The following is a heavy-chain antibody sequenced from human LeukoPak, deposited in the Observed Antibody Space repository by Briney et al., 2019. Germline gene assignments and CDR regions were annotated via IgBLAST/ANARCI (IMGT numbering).Heavy chain of an antibody. D-gene: IGHD3-22*01. CDR3: ARDMAYYYENNDYF. Sequence: ASVKVSCKASGGTFSSYAISWVRQAPGQGLEWMGGIIPIFGTANYAQKFQGRVTITADESTSTAYMELSSLRSEDTALYYCARDMAYYYENNDYFWGQGTLVTVSS. J-gene: IGHJ4*02. CDR1: GGTFSSYA. CDR2: IIPIFGTA. V-gene: IGHV1-69*13.